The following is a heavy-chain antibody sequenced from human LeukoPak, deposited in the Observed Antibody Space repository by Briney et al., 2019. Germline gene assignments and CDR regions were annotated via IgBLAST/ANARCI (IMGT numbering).Heavy chain of an antibody. Sequence: SETLSLTCTVSGGSISSHYWSWIRQPPGKGLEWIGYIYYSGSTNYTPSLKSRVTISVDTSKNQFSLKLSSVTAADTAVYYCARVVVAGRTYYYYYMDVWGKGTTVTVSS. D-gene: IGHD6-19*01. CDR1: GGSISSHY. CDR3: ARVVVAGRTYYYYYMDV. CDR2: IYYSGST. V-gene: IGHV4-59*11. J-gene: IGHJ6*03.